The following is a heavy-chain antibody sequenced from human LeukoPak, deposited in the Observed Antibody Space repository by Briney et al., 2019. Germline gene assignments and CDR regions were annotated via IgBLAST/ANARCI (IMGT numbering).Heavy chain of an antibody. CDR1: GGSCSGYY. V-gene: IGHV4-34*01. Sequence: PSETLSLTCAVYGGSCSGYYWSWIRQPPGKGLEWIGEINHSGSTNYNPSLRSRVTISVDTSKNQFSLKLSSVTAADTAVYYCARGCSSSWYDYWGQGTLVTVSS. CDR2: INHSGST. CDR3: ARGCSSSWYDY. D-gene: IGHD6-13*01. J-gene: IGHJ4*02.